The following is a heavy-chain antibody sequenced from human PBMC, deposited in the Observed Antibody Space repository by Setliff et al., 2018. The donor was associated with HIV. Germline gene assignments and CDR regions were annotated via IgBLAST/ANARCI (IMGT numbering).Heavy chain of an antibody. CDR1: GFTFSSYW. V-gene: IGHV3-7*03. J-gene: IGHJ4*02. CDR3: ASDPPASGWTLAY. D-gene: IGHD6-19*01. Sequence: GGSLRLSCAASGFTFSSYWMSWVRQAPGKGLEWVANIKQDGSEKNYVDSVKGRFTISRDNARYSLSLLMSSLRAEDTAVYYCASDPPASGWTLAYWGQGALVTAPQ. CDR2: IKQDGSEK.